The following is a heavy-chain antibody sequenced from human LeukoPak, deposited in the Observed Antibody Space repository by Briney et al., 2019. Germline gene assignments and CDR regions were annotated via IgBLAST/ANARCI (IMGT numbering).Heavy chain of an antibody. CDR2: ISISGLTR. Sequence: AGGSLRLSCAASGLSFSDYPMNWVRQAPGKGLEWISHISISGLTRHYADSVKGRFTISRDNAKKSFDLQMNSLRAEDTAVYYCASGRKSGWESDWHFDLWGRGTLVTVSS. J-gene: IGHJ2*01. CDR3: ASGRKSGWESDWHFDL. D-gene: IGHD6-19*01. V-gene: IGHV3-48*04. CDR1: GLSFSDYP.